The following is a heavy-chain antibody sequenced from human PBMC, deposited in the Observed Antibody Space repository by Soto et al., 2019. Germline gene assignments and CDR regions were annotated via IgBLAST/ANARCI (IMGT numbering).Heavy chain of an antibody. D-gene: IGHD6-13*01. CDR3: ARHDFEASGTELDY. J-gene: IGHJ4*02. Sequence: SHRSSVAEVSIGDRGCCWGRIRKPPGKGLEWIGSIYYSGSTYYTPSLKSRVTISVDTSKNQFSLKLSSVTAADTAVYYCARHDFEASGTELDYWGQGILVTGSS. V-gene: IGHV4-39*01. CDR1: EVSIGDRGCC. CDR2: IYYSGST.